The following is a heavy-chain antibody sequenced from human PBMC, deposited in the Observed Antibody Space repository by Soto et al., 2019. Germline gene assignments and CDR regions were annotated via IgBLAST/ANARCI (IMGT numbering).Heavy chain of an antibody. CDR2: ISTYNGNT. D-gene: IGHD6-19*01. CDR1: GYSFSDYG. CDR3: ARYGYSSGWYLGTGMDV. Sequence: QVQLVQSGAEVKKPGASLKVSCQASGYSFSDYGIAWVRQAPGQGLAWVGRISTYNGNTNYAQKFQGRVTMTTATSATTAYMELRSLRSDDTAMYYCARYGYSSGWYLGTGMDVWGQGTPVTVSS. J-gene: IGHJ6*02. V-gene: IGHV1-18*04.